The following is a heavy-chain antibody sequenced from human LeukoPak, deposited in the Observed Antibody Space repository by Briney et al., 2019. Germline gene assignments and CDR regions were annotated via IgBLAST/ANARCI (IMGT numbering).Heavy chain of an antibody. CDR1: GFTFNSYG. D-gene: IGHD6-13*01. Sequence: PGGSLRLSCAASGFTFNSYGMNWVRQAPGKGLEWVAFIQYDGSNKYYADSVKGRFTVSRDNSKSTVYLQMNDLRGEDTAVYYCAKGLPAVRSYPWGQGTLVTVSS. J-gene: IGHJ5*02. CDR2: IQYDGSNK. CDR3: AKGLPAVRSYP. V-gene: IGHV3-30*02.